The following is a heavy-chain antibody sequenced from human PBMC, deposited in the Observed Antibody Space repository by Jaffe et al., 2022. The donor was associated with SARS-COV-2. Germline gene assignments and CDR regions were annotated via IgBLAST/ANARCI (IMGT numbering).Heavy chain of an antibody. V-gene: IGHV3-30*18. CDR1: GFTFSSYG. CDR3: AKSKGYGSSRGKPIDY. D-gene: IGHD6-13*01. CDR2: ISYDGSNK. J-gene: IGHJ4*02. Sequence: QVQLVESGGGVVQPGRSLRLSCAASGFTFSSYGMHWVRQAPGKGLEWVAVISYDGSNKYYADSVKGRFTISRDNSKNTLYLQMNSLRAEDTAVYYCAKSKGYGSSRGKPIDYWGQGTLVTVSS.